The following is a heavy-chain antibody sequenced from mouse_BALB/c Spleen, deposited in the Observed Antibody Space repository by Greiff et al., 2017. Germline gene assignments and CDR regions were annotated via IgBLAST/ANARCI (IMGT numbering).Heavy chain of an antibody. J-gene: IGHJ3*01. D-gene: IGHD1-2*01. Sequence: EVQLVESGGGLVKPGGSLKLSCAASGFTFSSYAMSWVRQTPEKRLEWVASISSGGSTYYPDSVKGRFTISRDNARNILYLQMSSLRSEDTAMYYCARYGPPFAYWGQGTLVTVSA. CDR3: ARYGPPFAY. CDR2: ISSGGST. CDR1: GFTFSSYA. V-gene: IGHV5-6-5*01.